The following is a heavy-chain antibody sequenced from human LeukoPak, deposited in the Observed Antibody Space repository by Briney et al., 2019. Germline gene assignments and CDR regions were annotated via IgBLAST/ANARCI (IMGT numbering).Heavy chain of an antibody. CDR1: GGSISSYY. CDR2: IYNSCGS. J-gene: IGHJ3*02. CDR3: ARSQGIYYDSSGYSAFYI. Sequence: SETLSLTCTVSGGSISSYYWSWIRQPPGKGLEWIGYIYNSCGSSSNSSLKIRVTISVDTSKNQFSLKLSSVTAADTAVYYCARSQGIYYDSSGYSAFYIWGQGTMVTVSS. D-gene: IGHD3-22*01. V-gene: IGHV4-59*01.